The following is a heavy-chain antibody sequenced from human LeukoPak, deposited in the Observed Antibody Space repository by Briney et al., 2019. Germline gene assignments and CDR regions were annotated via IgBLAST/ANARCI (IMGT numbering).Heavy chain of an antibody. J-gene: IGHJ5*02. CDR2: INPNSGAT. V-gene: IGHV1-2*02. CDR1: GYTFTGYY. Sequence: ASVKVSCKASGYTFTGYYMHWLRQAPGQGLEGMGWINPNSGATNYAQKFQGRVTMTRDTSISTAYMELSRLRSDDTAVYYCARGGYDFWSGYPPPGWFDPWGQGTLVTVSS. CDR3: ARGGYDFWSGYPPPGWFDP. D-gene: IGHD3-3*01.